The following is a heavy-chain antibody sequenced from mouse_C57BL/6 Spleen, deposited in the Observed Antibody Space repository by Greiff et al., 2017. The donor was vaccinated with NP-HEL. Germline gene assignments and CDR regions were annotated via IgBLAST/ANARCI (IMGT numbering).Heavy chain of an antibody. Sequence: EVKLQESGPGLVKPSQSLSLTCSVTGYSITSGYYWNWIRQFPGNKLEWMGYISYDGSNNYNPSLKNRISITRDTSKNQFFLKLNSVTTEDTATYYCARGQLRPHYYAMDYWGQGTSVTVSS. D-gene: IGHD3-2*02. CDR1: GYSITSGYY. J-gene: IGHJ4*01. CDR3: ARGQLRPHYYAMDY. CDR2: ISYDGSN. V-gene: IGHV3-6*01.